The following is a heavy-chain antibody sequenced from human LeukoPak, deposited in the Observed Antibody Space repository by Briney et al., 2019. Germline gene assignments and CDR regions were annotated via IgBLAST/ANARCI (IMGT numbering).Heavy chain of an antibody. Sequence: PSETLSLTCTVSGGSISSYYWSWLRQPPGKGLEWIGYIYYSGSTNYNPSLKSRVTISVDTSKNQFSLKLSSVTAADTAVYYCASLSKFGSWYFDYWGQGTLVTVSS. V-gene: IGHV4-59*01. D-gene: IGHD2-15*01. CDR1: GGSISSYY. J-gene: IGHJ4*02. CDR3: ASLSKFGSWYFDY. CDR2: IYYSGST.